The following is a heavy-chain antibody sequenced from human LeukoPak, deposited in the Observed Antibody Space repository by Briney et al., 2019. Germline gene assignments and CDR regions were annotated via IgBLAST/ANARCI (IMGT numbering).Heavy chain of an antibody. CDR1: GLTTADYG. CDR3: ARDLNATWYSLGY. J-gene: IGHJ4*02. D-gene: IGHD2-21*02. CDR2: IDWSGEAT. V-gene: IGHV3-20*04. Sequence: GGSLRLSCAASGLTTADYGMSWVRQAPGKGLEWVSGIDWSGEATQYADSVEGRFTISRDNAANALYLQMNSLTAEDTALYYCARDLNATWYSLGYWGRGTLVTVSS.